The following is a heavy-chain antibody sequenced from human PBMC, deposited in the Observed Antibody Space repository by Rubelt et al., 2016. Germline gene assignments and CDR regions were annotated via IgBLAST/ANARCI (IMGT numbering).Heavy chain of an antibody. CDR2: IDPSDSYT. V-gene: IGHV5-10-1*03. CDR3: AGHVNHNWFDP. D-gene: IGHD1-14*01. CDR1: GYSFTSYW. J-gene: IGHJ5*02. Sequence: EVQLVQSGAEVKKPGESLRISCKGSGYSFTSYWISWVRQMPGKGLEWMGRIDPSDSYTNYSPSFHGHFTISAGKSISTAYLQWSSLKASDTAMYYCAGHVNHNWFDPWGQGTLVTVSS.